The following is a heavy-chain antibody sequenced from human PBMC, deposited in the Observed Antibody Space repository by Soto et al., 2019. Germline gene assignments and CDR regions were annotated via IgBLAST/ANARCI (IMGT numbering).Heavy chain of an antibody. CDR1: GYTLTPYG. CDR2: LSGYNGKT. J-gene: IGHJ6*03. V-gene: IGHV1-18*01. CDR3: ARDRGASCGGACNMDV. Sequence: QVQLVQSGAEVKKPGASVKVSCKASGYTLTPYGITWVRQAPGQGLEWMGWLSGYNGKTNYAQTLLVRVTMTTDTTTSTAYMELRSLTSDDTAVYFLARDRGASCGGACNMDVWGTVTTVTVS. D-gene: IGHD2-21*01.